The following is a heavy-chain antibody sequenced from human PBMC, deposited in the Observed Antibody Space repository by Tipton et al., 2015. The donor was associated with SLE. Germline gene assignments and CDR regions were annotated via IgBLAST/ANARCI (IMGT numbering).Heavy chain of an antibody. D-gene: IGHD3-22*01. J-gene: IGHJ4*02. CDR1: GFTFSSYW. V-gene: IGHV3-74*01. Sequence: SLRLSCAASGFTFSSYWMHWVRQAPGKGLVWVSRINSDGSSTSYADSVKGRFTISRDNAKNTLYLQMNSLRAEDTAVDYCARGITMIVGYFDYWGQGTLVTDSS. CDR2: INSDGSST. CDR3: ARGITMIVGYFDY.